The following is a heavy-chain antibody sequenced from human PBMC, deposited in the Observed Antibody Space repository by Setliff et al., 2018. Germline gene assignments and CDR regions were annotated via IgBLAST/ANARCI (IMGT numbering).Heavy chain of an antibody. Sequence: ASVKVSCKASGYTFNSFGINWVRQAPGQGLEWMGWNSAYAQKFQGRVTMTTDTPTSTAYMELRSLRSDDTAVYYCARGPPDFVVVPAAAKFDFWGQGTLVTVSS. CDR2: NSA. V-gene: IGHV1-18*01. J-gene: IGHJ4*02. CDR3: ARGPPDFVVVPAAAKFDF. D-gene: IGHD2-2*01. CDR1: GYTFNSFG.